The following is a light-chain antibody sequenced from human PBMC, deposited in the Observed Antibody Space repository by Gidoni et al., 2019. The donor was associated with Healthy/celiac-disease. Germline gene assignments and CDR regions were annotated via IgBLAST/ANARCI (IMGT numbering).Light chain of an antibody. CDR2: SNN. Sequence: QSVLTQPPSASGTPGQRVTISCSGSSSNIESNTVNWYQQLPGTAPKLLIYSNNQRPSGVPDRFSGSKSGTSASLAISGLQSEDEADYYCAAWDDSLNGPFYVFGTGTKVTVL. CDR1: SSNIESNT. V-gene: IGLV1-44*01. CDR3: AAWDDSLNGPFYV. J-gene: IGLJ1*01.